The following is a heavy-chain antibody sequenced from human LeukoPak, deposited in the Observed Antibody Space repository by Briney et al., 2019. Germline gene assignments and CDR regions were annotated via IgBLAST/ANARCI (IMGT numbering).Heavy chain of an antibody. V-gene: IGHV5-10-1*01. J-gene: IGHJ5*02. CDR3: ARQMRVTVFGAIKSWFDP. D-gene: IGHD3-3*01. CDR2: IDPTDSYT. Sequence: PGESLKISCRASGYSFTNYWINWVRQMPGKGLEWMGTIDPTDSYTKYSPSFQGHVTIAADKSITTAYLQWSSLKASDTAMYYCARQMRVTVFGAIKSWFDPWGQGTLVTVSS. CDR1: GYSFTNYW.